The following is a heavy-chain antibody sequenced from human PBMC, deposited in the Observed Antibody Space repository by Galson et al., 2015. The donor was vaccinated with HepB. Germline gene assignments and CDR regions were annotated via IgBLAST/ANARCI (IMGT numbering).Heavy chain of an antibody. D-gene: IGHD2/OR15-2a*01. V-gene: IGHV7-4-1*02. J-gene: IGHJ5*02. CDR2: INTNTGNP. CDR1: GYTFTNYG. CDR3: ARDLTVSLDP. Sequence: SVKVSCKASGYTFTNYGINWVRRAPGQGLEWMGWINTNTGNPTYAQGFTGRFVFSLDTSVSTAYLQISSLKADDTAVYYCARDLTVSLDPWGQGTLVTVSS.